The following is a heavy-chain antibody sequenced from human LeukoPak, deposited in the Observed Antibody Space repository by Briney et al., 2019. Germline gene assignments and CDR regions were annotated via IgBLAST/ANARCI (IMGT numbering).Heavy chain of an antibody. Sequence: GGSLRLSCAASGFTFSSYWMTWVRQAPGKGLEWVANIKQDGSEKYYMDSVKGRSTISRDNAKNSLYLQMNSLRAEDAAVYYCARVRFGDYWGQGTLVTVSS. CDR3: ARVRFGDY. J-gene: IGHJ4*02. CDR2: IKQDGSEK. V-gene: IGHV3-7*01. CDR1: GFTFSSYW. D-gene: IGHD3-10*01.